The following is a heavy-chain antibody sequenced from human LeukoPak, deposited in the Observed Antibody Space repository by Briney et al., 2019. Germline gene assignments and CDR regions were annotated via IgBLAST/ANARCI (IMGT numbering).Heavy chain of an antibody. Sequence: GRSLRLSCAASGFTFSSYGMHWVRQAPGKGLEWVAVISYDGSNKYYADSVKGRFTISRDNSKNTLYLQMNSLRAEDTAVYYCAKDRDVVVVATYYYYYGMDVWGQGTTVTVSS. CDR3: AKDRDVVVVATYYYYYGMDV. V-gene: IGHV3-30*18. J-gene: IGHJ6*02. D-gene: IGHD2-15*01. CDR2: ISYDGSNK. CDR1: GFTFSSYG.